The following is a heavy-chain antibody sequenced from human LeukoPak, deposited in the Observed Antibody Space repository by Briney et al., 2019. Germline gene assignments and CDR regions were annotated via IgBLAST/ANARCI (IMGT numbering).Heavy chain of an antibody. CDR1: GYTFTSYY. D-gene: IGHD3-10*01. CDR3: ARDGAPRDVLNAFDI. Sequence: ASVKVSCKASGYTFTSYYMHWVRQAPGQGLEWMGIINPSGGSTSYAQKFQGRVTMTRDMSTSTVYMELSSLRSEDTAVYYCARDGAPRDVLNAFDIWGQGTMVTVPS. V-gene: IGHV1-46*01. J-gene: IGHJ3*02. CDR2: INPSGGST.